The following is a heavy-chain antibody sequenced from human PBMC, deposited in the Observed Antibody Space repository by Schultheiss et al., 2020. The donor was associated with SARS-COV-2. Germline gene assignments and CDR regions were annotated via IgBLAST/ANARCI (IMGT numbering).Heavy chain of an antibody. CDR3: ARDWTGYYGNYFDY. Sequence: SETLSLTCTVSGGSISSGSYYWTWIRQPAGKGLEWIGRIYTSGSTNYNPSLKSRVTISVDTSKNQFSLKLSSVTAADTAVYYCARDWTGYYGNYFDYWGQGAKVTVSS. J-gene: IGHJ4*02. CDR1: GGSISSGSYY. D-gene: IGHD3/OR15-3a*01. V-gene: IGHV4-61*02. CDR2: IYTSGST.